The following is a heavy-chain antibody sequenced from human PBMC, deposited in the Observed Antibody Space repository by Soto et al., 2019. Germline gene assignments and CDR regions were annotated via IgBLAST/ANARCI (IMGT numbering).Heavy chain of an antibody. J-gene: IGHJ5*02. D-gene: IGHD3-9*01. CDR1: GGSISSSSYS. CDR2: FHYSGIT. CDR3: ARGASTERYFSPSGGAWFDP. V-gene: IGHV4-39*01. Sequence: PSETLSLTCTVSGGSISSSSYSWGWIRQPPGEGLEWIGTFHYSGITNYNPSLESRATIFVDTSKKQFTLQLTSVTAADTAVYYCARGASTERYFSPSGGAWFDPWGQGTLVTVSS.